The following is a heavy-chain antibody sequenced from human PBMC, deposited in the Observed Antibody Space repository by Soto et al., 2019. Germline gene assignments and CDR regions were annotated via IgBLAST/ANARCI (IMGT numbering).Heavy chain of an antibody. CDR1: GGSFSGYY. V-gene: IGHV4-34*01. CDR3: ARAGYSSGRHSDY. CDR2: INHSGST. D-gene: IGHD6-19*01. J-gene: IGHJ4*02. Sequence: PSETLSLTCAVYGGSFSGYYWSWIRQPPGKGLEWIGEINHSGSTNYNPSLKSRVTISVDTSKNQFSLKLSSVTAADTALYYCARAGYSSGRHSDYWRQGTLVTVSS.